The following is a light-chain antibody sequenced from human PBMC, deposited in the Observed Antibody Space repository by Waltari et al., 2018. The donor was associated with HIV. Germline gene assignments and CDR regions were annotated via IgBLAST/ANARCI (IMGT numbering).Light chain of an antibody. CDR2: NDD. V-gene: IGLV1-44*01. Sequence: QSVLTQPPSASGIPGQRVTIPCSGTRSNIGSNTVNWYQKLPGTAPKLLIYNDDKRPSGVPGRFSGSRSGTSAALAINGLQSEDEADYYCASWDDRLNGQGVFGGGTTLTVL. J-gene: IGLJ3*02. CDR3: ASWDDRLNGQGV. CDR1: RSNIGSNT.